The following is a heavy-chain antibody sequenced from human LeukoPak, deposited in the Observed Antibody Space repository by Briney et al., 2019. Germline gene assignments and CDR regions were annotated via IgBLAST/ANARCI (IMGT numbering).Heavy chain of an antibody. CDR1: GFTFDDYG. D-gene: IGHD3-9*01. J-gene: IGHJ4*02. V-gene: IGHV3-20*04. CDR3: AKSYYDILTGSEYYFDY. CDR2: INWNGGST. Sequence: GGSLRLSCAASGFTFDDYGMSWVRQAPGKGLEWVSGINWNGGSTGYADSVKGRFTISRDNSKNTLYLQMNSLRAEDTAVYYCAKSYYDILTGSEYYFDYWGQGTLVTVSS.